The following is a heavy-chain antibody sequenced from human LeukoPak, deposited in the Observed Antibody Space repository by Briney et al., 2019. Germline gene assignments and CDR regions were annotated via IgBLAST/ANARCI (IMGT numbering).Heavy chain of an antibody. J-gene: IGHJ6*03. CDR2: ISSSSSYI. CDR1: GFTFSSYS. Sequence: PGGSLRLSCAASGFTFSSYSMNWVRQAPGKGLEWVSSISSSSSYIYYADSVKGRFTISRDNAKNSLYLQMNSLRAEDTAVYYGARGGYCSSTSCYNGGGYYYYYYMDVWGKGTTVTVS. CDR3: ARGGYCSSTSCYNGGGYYYYYYMDV. V-gene: IGHV3-21*01. D-gene: IGHD2-2*02.